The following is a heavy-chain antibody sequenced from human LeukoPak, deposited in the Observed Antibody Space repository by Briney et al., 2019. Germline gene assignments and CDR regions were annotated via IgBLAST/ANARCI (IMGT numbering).Heavy chain of an antibody. Sequence: GESLKISCKGSGYNFTSYWLGWVRPMPGKGPALMGIIYPGDSDTRYSPSFQGQVTISADKSISTAYLQWSSLKASDTAMHYCARPDWNDLNAFDIWGQGTMVTVSS. D-gene: IGHD1-1*01. CDR1: GYNFTSYW. V-gene: IGHV5-51*01. CDR2: IYPGDSDT. CDR3: ARPDWNDLNAFDI. J-gene: IGHJ3*02.